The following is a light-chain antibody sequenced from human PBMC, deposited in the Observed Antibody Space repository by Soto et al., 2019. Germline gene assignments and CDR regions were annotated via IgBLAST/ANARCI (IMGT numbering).Light chain of an antibody. CDR2: GAS. CDR1: PSVSSSY. J-gene: IGKJ1*01. V-gene: IGKV3-20*01. CDR3: QQYGSSSWT. Sequence: PAALSLSPAARASPSWETSPSVSSSYLAWYQQKPGQAPRLLIYGASSRATGIPDRFSGSGSGTDFTLTISRLEPEDFAVYYCQQYGSSSWTFGQGTKVDIK.